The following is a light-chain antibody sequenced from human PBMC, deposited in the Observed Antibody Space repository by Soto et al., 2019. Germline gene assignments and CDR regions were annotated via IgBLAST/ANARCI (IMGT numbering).Light chain of an antibody. CDR3: SSYAGSNHVI. J-gene: IGLJ2*01. CDR2: AVN. CDR1: SSDIGGYNY. V-gene: IGLV2-8*01. Sequence: QSALTQPPSASGSPGQSVTISCTGTSSDIGGYNYVSWYQQHPGKAPNLIIYAVNQRPSGVPDRFSGSKSGNTASLTFSGLQADDEADYYCSSYAGSNHVIFGGGTKLTVL.